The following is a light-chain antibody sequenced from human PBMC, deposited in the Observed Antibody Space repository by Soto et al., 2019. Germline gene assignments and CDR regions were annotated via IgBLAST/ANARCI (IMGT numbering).Light chain of an antibody. J-gene: IGKJ3*01. Sequence: DIRMTQSPSSLSASVGDRVTITCRASQSINTFLNWYQQKPGKAPQLLIFAASYLQSGVPARFSGSGSGIDFTLTVTSLQPEDFATYYCQQSSITPFTFGPGTKVDTK. CDR3: QQSSITPFT. CDR1: QSINTF. V-gene: IGKV1-39*01. CDR2: AAS.